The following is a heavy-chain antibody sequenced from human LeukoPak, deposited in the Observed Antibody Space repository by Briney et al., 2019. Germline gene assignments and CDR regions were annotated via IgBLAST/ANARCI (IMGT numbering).Heavy chain of an antibody. J-gene: IGHJ4*02. CDR3: ARGNSSSCPDY. D-gene: IGHD6-13*01. CDR2: INHSGST. V-gene: IGHV4-34*01. CDR1: GGSFSGYY. Sequence: SETQSLTCAVYGGSFSGYYWSWIRQPPGKGLEWIGEINHSGSTNYNPSLKSRVTIPVDTSKNQFSLKLSSVTAADTAVYYCARGNSSSCPDYWGQGTLVTVSS.